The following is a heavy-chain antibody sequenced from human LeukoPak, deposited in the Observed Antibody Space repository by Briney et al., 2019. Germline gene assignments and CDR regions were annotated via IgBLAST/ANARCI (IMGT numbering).Heavy chain of an antibody. CDR1: GFSFSDQY. V-gene: IGHV3-72*01. J-gene: IGHJ4*02. CDR2: IRNKANSYIT. D-gene: IGHD4-17*01. Sequence: PGGSLRLSCAASGFSFSDQYMEWVRQAPGKGLEWVGRIRNKANSYITEYAASVRGRFTISRDDLKKSLYLQMNSLKPEDTAVYRCVRDLRLETTSGYWGQGTLVTVSS. CDR3: VRDLRLETTSGY.